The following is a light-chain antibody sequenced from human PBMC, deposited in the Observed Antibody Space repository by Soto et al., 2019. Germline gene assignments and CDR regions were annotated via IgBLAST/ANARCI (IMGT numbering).Light chain of an antibody. CDR3: QQYNNWHYT. Sequence: EIVMTQSPATLSVSPGERATLSCRASQSVSSNLAWYQQKPGQAPRLLIYGASTRATGIPARFSGSGSGTEFTLTISSLESEDFAVYYCQQYNNWHYTFGPGTKLEIK. CDR2: GAS. V-gene: IGKV3-15*01. CDR1: QSVSSN. J-gene: IGKJ2*01.